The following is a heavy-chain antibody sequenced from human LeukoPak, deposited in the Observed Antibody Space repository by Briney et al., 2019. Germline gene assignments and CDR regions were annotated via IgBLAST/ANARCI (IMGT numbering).Heavy chain of an antibody. J-gene: IGHJ6*03. CDR1: GLTFSSYA. CDR3: SKLGGPALYNYSVGV. CDR2: IIDSGDIT. D-gene: IGHD3-16*01. Sequence: GGSLRLSCEASGLTFSSYAMSWVRQAPGKGLEWVSGIIDSGDITYYANSVKGRFTISRDNSDNTLYLQMNSLRAEDTAVYYFSKLGGPALYNYSVGVSGKGTPLAVSS. V-gene: IGHV3-23*01.